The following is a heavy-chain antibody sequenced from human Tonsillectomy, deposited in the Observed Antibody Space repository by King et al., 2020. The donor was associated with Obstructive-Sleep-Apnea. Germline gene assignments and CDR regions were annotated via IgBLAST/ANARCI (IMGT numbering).Heavy chain of an antibody. CDR3: ARVLMRVRGVIALDY. CDR2: LSFDVSNK. J-gene: IGHJ4*02. Sequence: VQLQGSGGGVVQPGRSLRLSCGASGFPFSSYAMPRVRQAPGKGVGWGAVLSFDVSNKYYSDSVKGRFTISRDNSKNTLYLQMNSRGAEDTAVYYCARVLMRVRGVIALDYWGQGTLVTVSS. D-gene: IGHD3-10*01. V-gene: IGHV3-30-3*01. CDR1: GFPFSSYA.